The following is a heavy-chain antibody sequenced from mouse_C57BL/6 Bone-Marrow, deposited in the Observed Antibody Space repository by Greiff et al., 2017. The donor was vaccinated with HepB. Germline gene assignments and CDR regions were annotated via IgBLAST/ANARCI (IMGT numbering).Heavy chain of an antibody. CDR3: ARDDYDYDAPFAY. V-gene: IGHV1-55*01. D-gene: IGHD2-4*01. CDR1: GYTFTSYW. Sequence: QVQLQQPGAELVKPGASVKMSCKASGYTFTSYWITWVKQRPGQGLEWIGDIYPGSGSTNYNEKFQSKATLTVDTSSSTAYMQLSSLTSEDSAVYYCARDDYDYDAPFAYWGQGTLVTVSA. CDR2: IYPGSGST. J-gene: IGHJ3*01.